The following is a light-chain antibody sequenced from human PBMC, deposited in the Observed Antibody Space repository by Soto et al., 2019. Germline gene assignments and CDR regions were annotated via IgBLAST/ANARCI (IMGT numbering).Light chain of an antibody. J-gene: IGLJ1*01. V-gene: IGLV2-14*01. Sequence: QSVLTQPASVSGSPGQSITIYCTGTSSDVGAYNYVSWYQQHPGKAPKLMIYEVNYRPSGVSNRFSGSKSGITGPLTISGLQAEDEADYYCSSYASTSTAVFGSGTKLTVL. CDR1: SSDVGAYNY. CDR2: EVN. CDR3: SSYASTSTAV.